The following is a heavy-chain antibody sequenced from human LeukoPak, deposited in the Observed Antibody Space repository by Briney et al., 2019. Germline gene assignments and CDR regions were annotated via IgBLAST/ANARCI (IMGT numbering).Heavy chain of an antibody. J-gene: IGHJ4*02. CDR2: FDPEDGET. CDR3: ATYYYDSSGYYYGY. V-gene: IGHV1-24*01. Sequence: ASVKVSCKVSGYTLTELTMHWVRQAPGKGLEWMGGFDPEDGETIYAQKFQGRVTMTEDTSTDTAYMELSSLRSEDTAVYYCATYYYDSSGYYYGYWGQGTLVTVSS. CDR1: GYTLTELT. D-gene: IGHD3-22*01.